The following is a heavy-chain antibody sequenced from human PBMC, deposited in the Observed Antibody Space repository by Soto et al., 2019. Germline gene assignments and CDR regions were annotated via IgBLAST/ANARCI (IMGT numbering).Heavy chain of an antibody. D-gene: IGHD3-22*01. CDR2: IYYSGST. Sequence: SETLSLTCTVSGGSISSYYWSWIRQPPGKGLEWIGYIYYSGSTNYNPSLKSRVTISVDTSKNQFSLKLSSVTAADTAVYYCARAPYYYDSSGYYTHFDYWGQGTLVTVSS. V-gene: IGHV4-59*08. CDR1: GGSISSYY. J-gene: IGHJ4*02. CDR3: ARAPYYYDSSGYYTHFDY.